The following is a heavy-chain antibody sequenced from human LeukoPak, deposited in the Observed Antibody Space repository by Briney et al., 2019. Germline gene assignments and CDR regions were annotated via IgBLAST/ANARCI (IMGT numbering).Heavy chain of an antibody. J-gene: IGHJ4*02. CDR2: ISSSSSYI. D-gene: IGHD3-22*01. CDR1: GFTFSSYS. Sequence: GGSLRLSCAASGFTFSSYSMNWVRQAPGKGLEWVSSISSSSSYIYYADSVKGRFTISRDNAKNSLYLQMNSLRAIEMAVYYCARRWSYYDSSGYFDYWGQGTLVTVSS. CDR3: ARRWSYYDSSGYFDY. V-gene: IGHV3-21*01.